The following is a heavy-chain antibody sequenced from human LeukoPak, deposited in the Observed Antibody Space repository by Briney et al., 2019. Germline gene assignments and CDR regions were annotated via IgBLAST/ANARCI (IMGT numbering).Heavy chain of an antibody. D-gene: IGHD3-22*01. V-gene: IGHV1-69*05. Sequence: ASVKVSCKASGGTYSSYAISWVRQAPGQGLEWMGGIIPIFGTANYAQKFQGRATITTDESTSTAYMELSSLRSEDTAVYYCARSGYYDSSEHAFDIWGQGTMVTVSS. CDR2: IIPIFGTA. CDR1: GGTYSSYA. CDR3: ARSGYYDSSEHAFDI. J-gene: IGHJ3*02.